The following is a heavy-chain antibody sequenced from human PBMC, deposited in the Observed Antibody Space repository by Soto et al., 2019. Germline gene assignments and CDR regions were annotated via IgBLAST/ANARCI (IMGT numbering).Heavy chain of an antibody. D-gene: IGHD3-16*02. CDR1: GFTFSSYS. Sequence: GGSLRLSCAASGFTFSSYSMNWVRQAPGKGLEWVSSISSSSSYIYYADSVKGRFTISRDNAKNSLYLQMNSLRAEDTAMYYCARDKNVMITFGGVIAPFDYWGQGTLVTVSS. CDR3: ARDKNVMITFGGVIAPFDY. CDR2: ISSSSSYI. V-gene: IGHV3-21*01. J-gene: IGHJ4*02.